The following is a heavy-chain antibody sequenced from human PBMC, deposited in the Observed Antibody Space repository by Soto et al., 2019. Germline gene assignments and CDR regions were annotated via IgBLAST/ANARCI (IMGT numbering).Heavy chain of an antibody. Sequence: PGGSLRLSCAASGFTFTSHSMNWVRQAPGKGLEWVSYISRGSRAIYYADSVKGRFTISRDNAKNSLYLQMNSLRPEDTAVYYCARDNSYACDYWGRGTLVTVSS. CDR1: GFTFTSHS. CDR3: ARDNSYACDY. D-gene: IGHD1-20*01. J-gene: IGHJ4*02. CDR2: ISRGSRAI. V-gene: IGHV3-48*01.